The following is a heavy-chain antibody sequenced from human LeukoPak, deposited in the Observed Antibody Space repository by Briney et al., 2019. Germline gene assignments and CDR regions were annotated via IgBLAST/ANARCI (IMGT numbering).Heavy chain of an antibody. CDR3: ARVIVKSGAFDI. J-gene: IGHJ3*02. CDR2: INPNSGGT. D-gene: IGHD1-26*01. CDR1: GYTFTGYY. Sequence: ASVKVSCKASGYTFTGYYMHWVRQAPGQGLEWMGWINPNSGGTNYAQKFQGRVTMTRDTSISTAYMELSRLRSDDTAVYYCARVIVKSGAFDIWGQGTMVTVSS. V-gene: IGHV1-2*02.